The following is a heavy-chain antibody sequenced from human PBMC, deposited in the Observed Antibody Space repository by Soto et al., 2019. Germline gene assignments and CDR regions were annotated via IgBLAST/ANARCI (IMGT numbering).Heavy chain of an antibody. J-gene: IGHJ5*02. V-gene: IGHV4-30-2*01. D-gene: IGHD3-10*01. CDR3: ARSMVRGVTTNNWFDP. CDR1: GGSISSGGYS. Sequence: PSETLSLTCAVSGGSISSGGYSWSWIRQPPGKGPEWIGYIYDSGSIYYNPSLKSRVTISVDRSKNQFSLKLSSVTAADTAVYYCARSMVRGVTTNNWFDPWGQGTLVTVSS. CDR2: IYDSGSI.